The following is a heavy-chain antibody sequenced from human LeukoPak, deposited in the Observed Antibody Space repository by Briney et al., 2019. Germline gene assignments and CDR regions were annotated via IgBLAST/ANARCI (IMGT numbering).Heavy chain of an antibody. Sequence: SQTLSLTCTVSGGSISSGSYYWSWIRQPAGKGLEWIGRIYSSGSTNYNPSLKSRVTISLDPSKNPFSLKLTSVTAADTAGYYCARQYIDILTGYHRGELYWYFDLWGRGTLVTVSS. V-gene: IGHV4-61*02. CDR3: ARQYIDILTGYHRGELYWYFDL. D-gene: IGHD3-9*01. J-gene: IGHJ2*01. CDR1: GGSISSGSYY. CDR2: IYSSGST.